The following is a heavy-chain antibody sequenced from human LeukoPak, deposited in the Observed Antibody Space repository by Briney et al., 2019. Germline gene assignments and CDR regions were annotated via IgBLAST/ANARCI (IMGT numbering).Heavy chain of an antibody. CDR2: ISYDGSNK. Sequence: GGSLRLSCAASGFTFSGYGMHWVRQAPGKGLEWVAVISYDGSNKYYADSVKGRFTISRDNSKNTLYLQMNSLRAEDTAVYYCAKDEERVFDYWGQGTLVTVSS. CDR1: GFTFSGYG. V-gene: IGHV3-30*18. J-gene: IGHJ4*02. CDR3: AKDEERVFDY.